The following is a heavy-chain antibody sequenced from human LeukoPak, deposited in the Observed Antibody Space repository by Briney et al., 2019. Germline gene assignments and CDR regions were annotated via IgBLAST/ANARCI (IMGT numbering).Heavy chain of an antibody. D-gene: IGHD2-2*01. Sequence: PGGSLRLSCAASGFTFSSYWMSWVRQAPGKGLEWVSAISSSGSNTYYADSVKGRFTISRDNSKNTLYLQMNSLRAEDTAVYYCAKSFRSTSLDYWGQGTLVTVSS. CDR3: AKSFRSTSLDY. CDR2: ISSSGSNT. CDR1: GFTFSSYW. V-gene: IGHV3-23*01. J-gene: IGHJ4*02.